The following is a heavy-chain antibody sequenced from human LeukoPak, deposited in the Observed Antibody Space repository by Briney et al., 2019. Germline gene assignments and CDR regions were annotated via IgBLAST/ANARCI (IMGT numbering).Heavy chain of an antibody. CDR3: ARIYYYDSSGAY. V-gene: IGHV1-18*01. Sequence: GASVKVSCKASGYTFSSFGISWVRQAPGQGLEWLGWISSYNGNTDYAQKLQGRVTMTADTSTSTIYMELRSLRSEDTAVYYCARIYYYDSSGAYWGQGTLVTVSS. J-gene: IGHJ4*02. CDR1: GYTFSSFG. CDR2: ISSYNGNT. D-gene: IGHD3-22*01.